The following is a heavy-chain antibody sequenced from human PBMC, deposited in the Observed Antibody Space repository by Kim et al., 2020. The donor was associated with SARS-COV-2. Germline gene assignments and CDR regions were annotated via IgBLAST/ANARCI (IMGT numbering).Heavy chain of an antibody. Sequence: IYYRGGPNYHPSRKSRVTISVDTTENQFSLKLSSVPAADTAVYSCARGFDIWGQGTMVTVSS. CDR3: ARGFDI. CDR2: IYYRGGP. V-gene: IGHV4-59*08. J-gene: IGHJ3*02.